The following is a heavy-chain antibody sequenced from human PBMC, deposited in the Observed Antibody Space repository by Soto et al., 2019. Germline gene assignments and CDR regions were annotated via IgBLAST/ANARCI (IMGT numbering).Heavy chain of an antibody. V-gene: IGHV3-23*01. CDR1: GFTFSTYA. D-gene: IGHD2-21*01. Sequence: EMQLLESGGGLAQPGGSLRLSCAASGFTFSTYAMSWVRLAPGKGLEWVSAISGSGGRTYYADSVKGRFTISRDNSRNTLFLEMNSLRAEDTAVYCCAKDGASGEYWYFDLWGRGTLVTVSS. CDR3: AKDGASGEYWYFDL. J-gene: IGHJ2*01. CDR2: ISGSGGRT.